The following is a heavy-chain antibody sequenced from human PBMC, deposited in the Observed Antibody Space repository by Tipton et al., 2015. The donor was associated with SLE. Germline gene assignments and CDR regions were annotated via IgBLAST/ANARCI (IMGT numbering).Heavy chain of an antibody. CDR3: ATLSAGQSTTGH. D-gene: IGHD4-17*01. Sequence: TLSLTCAVSGYSISSGYYWGWIRQPPGKGLEWIGSIYHSGSTYYNPSLKSRVTISVDTSKNQFSLKLSSVTAADTAVYYCATLSAGQSTTGHWGQGTLVTVSS. CDR2: IYHSGST. J-gene: IGHJ4*02. CDR1: GYSISSGYY. V-gene: IGHV4-38-2*01.